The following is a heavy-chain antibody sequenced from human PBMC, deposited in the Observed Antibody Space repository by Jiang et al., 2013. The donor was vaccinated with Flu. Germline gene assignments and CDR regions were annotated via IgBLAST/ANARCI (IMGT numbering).Heavy chain of an antibody. CDR3: ARHHPQRDCSSTSCYARGTSNAFDI. CDR2: IYYSGST. Sequence: GLVKPSETPSLTCTVSGGSISSSSYYWGWIRQPPGKGLEWIGSIYYSGSTYYNPSLKSRVTISVDTSKNQFSLKLSSVTAADTAVYYCARHHPQRDCSSTSCYARGTSNAFDIWGQGTMVTVSS. J-gene: IGHJ3*02. D-gene: IGHD2-2*01. V-gene: IGHV4-39*01. CDR1: GGSISSSSYY.